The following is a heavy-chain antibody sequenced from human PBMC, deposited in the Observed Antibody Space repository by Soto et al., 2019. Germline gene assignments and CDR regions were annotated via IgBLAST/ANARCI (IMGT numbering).Heavy chain of an antibody. CDR1: GGSISSYY. Sequence: NPSETLSLTCTVSGGSISSYYWSWIRQPPGKGLEWIGYIYYSGSTNYNPSLKSRVTISVDTSKNQFSLKLSSVTAADTAVYYCARDRRRGEDAFDIWGQGTMVTVSS. V-gene: IGHV4-59*01. D-gene: IGHD6-25*01. CDR2: IYYSGST. CDR3: ARDRRRGEDAFDI. J-gene: IGHJ3*02.